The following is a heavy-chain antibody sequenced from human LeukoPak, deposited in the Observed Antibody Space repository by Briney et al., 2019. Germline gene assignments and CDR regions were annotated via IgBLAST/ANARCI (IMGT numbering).Heavy chain of an antibody. V-gene: IGHV1-8*01. CDR2: MNPNSGNT. CDR1: GYTFTSYD. J-gene: IGHJ5*02. D-gene: IGHD6-6*01. CDR3: ARQNIAARYNWFDP. Sequence: ASVKVSCKASGYTFTSYDINWARQATGQGLEWMGWMNPNSGNTGYAQKFQGRVTMTRNTSISTAYMELSSLRSEDTAVYYCARQNIAARYNWFDPWGQGTLVTVSP.